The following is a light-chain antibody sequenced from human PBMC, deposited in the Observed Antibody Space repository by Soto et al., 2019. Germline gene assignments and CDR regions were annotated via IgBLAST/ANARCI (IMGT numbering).Light chain of an antibody. V-gene: IGKV1-5*01. CDR2: DAS. CDR1: QSLNTR. Sequence: DVQMTQSPSTLSASVGDRVTITCRASQSLNTRLAWYQKKPGKAPNLLIYDASSLESGVPSRFSGSGSGTEFALTISSLQADDVATYYCQQYDSYWTYGQGTKVDIK. CDR3: QQYDSYWT. J-gene: IGKJ1*01.